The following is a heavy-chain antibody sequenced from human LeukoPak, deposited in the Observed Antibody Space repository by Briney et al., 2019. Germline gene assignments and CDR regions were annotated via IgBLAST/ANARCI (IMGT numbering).Heavy chain of an antibody. CDR2: IRYDGSNK. D-gene: IGHD2-2*01. CDR3: AKDPSPAGGYYFDY. V-gene: IGHV3-30*02. CDR1: GFTFSSYG. Sequence: PGGSLRLSCAASGFTFSSYGMHWVRQAPGKGLEWVAFIRYDGSNKYYADSVKGRFTISRDNSKNTLYLQMNSLRAEDTAVYYCAKDPSPAGGYYFDYWGQGTLVTVSS. J-gene: IGHJ4*02.